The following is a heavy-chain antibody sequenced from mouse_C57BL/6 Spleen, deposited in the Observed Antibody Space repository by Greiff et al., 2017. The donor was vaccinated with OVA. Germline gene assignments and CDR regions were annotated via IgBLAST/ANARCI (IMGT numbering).Heavy chain of an antibody. V-gene: IGHV1-80*01. CDR1: GYAFRSYW. J-gene: IGHJ3*01. CDR2: IYPGDGDT. CDR3: ASHITTVVATRAC. Sequence: QVQLQQSGAELVKPGASVKISCKASGYAFRSYWMNWVKQRPGTGLEWIGQIYPGDGDTNYNGKFKGKATLTADKSSSTAYMQLSSLTSEDSAVYFCASHITTVVATRACWGQGTLVTVSA. D-gene: IGHD1-1*01.